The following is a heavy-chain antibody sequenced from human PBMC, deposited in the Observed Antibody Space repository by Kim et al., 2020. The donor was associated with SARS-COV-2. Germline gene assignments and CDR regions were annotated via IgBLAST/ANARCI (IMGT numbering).Heavy chain of an antibody. J-gene: IGHJ5*02. D-gene: IGHD3-16*02. CDR1: GGSISSSSYY. V-gene: IGHV4-39*01. CDR2: IYYSGST. CDR3: ARLRGFGGVIVP. Sequence: SETLSLTCTVSGGSISSSSYYWGWIRQPPGKGLEWIGSIYYSGSTYYNPSLKSRVTISVDTSKNQFSLKLSSVTAADTAVYYCARLRGFGGVIVPWGQGTLVTVSS.